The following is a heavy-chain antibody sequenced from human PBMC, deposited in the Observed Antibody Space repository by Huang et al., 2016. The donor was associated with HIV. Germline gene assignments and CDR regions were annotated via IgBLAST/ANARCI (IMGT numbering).Heavy chain of an antibody. V-gene: IGHV1-18*04. CDR1: GFTFTNYG. CDR2: VRANSWDI. D-gene: IGHD3-10*01. CDR3: VRESLYFGDFLFDH. Sequence: QVQLVQSGAEVKRPGASLKVSCKTSGFTFTNYGFSWVRQSPGQGLGWLGWVRANSWDINDEVKFYGRVSMTTDTTSGTAYMERMRLTSDDTATYYCVRESLYFGDFLFDHWGQGTPVTVSA. J-gene: IGHJ4*02.